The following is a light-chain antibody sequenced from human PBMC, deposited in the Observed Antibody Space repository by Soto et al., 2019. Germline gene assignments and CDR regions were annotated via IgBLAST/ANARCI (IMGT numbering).Light chain of an antibody. V-gene: IGKV3-20*01. CDR3: QQYGSSPDT. CDR1: QSVSSNY. CDR2: GPS. Sequence: EIVLTQCPGTLSLSPGERATLSCRASQSVSSNYLAWYQLQPGQPPRLLIYGPSSRATGIPDRFSGSGSGTDFTLTISRLEPEDFAVYYCQQYGSSPDTFGQGTKLEIK. J-gene: IGKJ2*01.